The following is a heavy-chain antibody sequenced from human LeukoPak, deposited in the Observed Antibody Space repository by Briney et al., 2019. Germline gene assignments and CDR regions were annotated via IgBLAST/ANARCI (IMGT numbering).Heavy chain of an antibody. CDR1: GGSFSGYY. CDR3: ARGQYYYDSHYYFDY. Sequence: PSETLSLTCAVYGGSFSGYYWSWIRQPPGKGLEWIGEINHSGSTNYSPSLKSRITISVDTSKNQFSLKLSSVTAADTAVYYCARGQYYYDSHYYFDYWGQGTLATVSS. J-gene: IGHJ4*02. D-gene: IGHD3-22*01. V-gene: IGHV4-34*01. CDR2: INHSGST.